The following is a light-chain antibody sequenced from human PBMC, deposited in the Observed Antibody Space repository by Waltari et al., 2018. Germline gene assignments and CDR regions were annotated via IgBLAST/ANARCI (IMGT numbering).Light chain of an antibody. CDR2: GAS. V-gene: IGKV1-39*01. CDR3: QQSHGFPFT. CDR1: YNVDVF. J-gene: IGKJ2*01. Sequence: DIQMTQSPSSLSTSVGDRVTISCRASYNVDVFLNWYQQKPGKAPKLRIYGASSLQSGVPSRFSGSGSGTDFTLTITSLQPEDSVTYYCQQSHGFPFTFGQGTKLEIK.